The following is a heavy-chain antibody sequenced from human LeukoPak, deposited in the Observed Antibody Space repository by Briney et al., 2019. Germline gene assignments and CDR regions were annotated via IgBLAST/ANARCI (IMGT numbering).Heavy chain of an antibody. CDR2: ISYDGSNK. CDR1: GFTFSSYA. V-gene: IGHV3-30-3*01. J-gene: IGHJ6*02. CDR3: ARGGHCSTTSCSNYDGMDV. Sequence: GGSLRLSCAASGFTFSSYAMHWVRQAPGKGLEWVAVISYDGSNKYYADSVKGRFTISRDNSKNTLYLQMNSLRAEDTAVYFCARGGHCSTTSCSNYDGMDVWGQGTTLTVSS. D-gene: IGHD2-2*01.